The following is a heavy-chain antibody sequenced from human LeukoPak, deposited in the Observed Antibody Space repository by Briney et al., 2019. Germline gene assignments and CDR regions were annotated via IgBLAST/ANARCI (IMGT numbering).Heavy chain of an antibody. D-gene: IGHD3-3*01. Sequence: VASVKVSCKASGYTFTGYYMHWVRQAPGQGLEWMGWIGVNSGDTGYAQKFQGRVTISRDTSISTVYMEMSSLRSEDSAVYYCARDYIRRGTIFGTREDAFDIWGQGTMVTVSS. CDR3: ARDYIRRGTIFGTREDAFDI. CDR1: GYTFTGYY. CDR2: IGVNSGDT. V-gene: IGHV1-8*03. J-gene: IGHJ3*02.